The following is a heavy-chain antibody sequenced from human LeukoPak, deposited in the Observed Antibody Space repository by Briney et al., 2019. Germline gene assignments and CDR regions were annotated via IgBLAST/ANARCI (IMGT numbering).Heavy chain of an antibody. J-gene: IGHJ6*02. CDR3: ARDPGDGYYYYGMDV. Sequence: SETLSLTCTVSGGSISSSSYYWSWIRQHPGKGLEWIGYIYYSGSTYYNPSLKSRVTISVDTSKNQFSLKLSSVTAADTAVYYCARDPGDGYYYYGMDVWGQGTTVTVSS. CDR1: GGSISSSSYY. V-gene: IGHV4-31*03. CDR2: IYYSGST. D-gene: IGHD3-10*01.